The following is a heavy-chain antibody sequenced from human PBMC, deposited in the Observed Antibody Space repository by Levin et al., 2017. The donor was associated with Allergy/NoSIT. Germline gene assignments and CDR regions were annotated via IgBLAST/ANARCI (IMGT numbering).Heavy chain of an antibody. J-gene: IGHJ4*02. Sequence: PGGSLRLSCAASGFTFNSCYMNWVRQAPGKGLEWVANISPDGNDIHYSDSVKGRFIISRDNSKNAVSLQMNSLRADDTAIYYCVKDRTGAWSFDYWGQGTLVTVSS. V-gene: IGHV3-30*18. D-gene: IGHD1-14*01. CDR1: GFTFNSCY. CDR2: ISPDGNDI. CDR3: VKDRTGAWSFDY.